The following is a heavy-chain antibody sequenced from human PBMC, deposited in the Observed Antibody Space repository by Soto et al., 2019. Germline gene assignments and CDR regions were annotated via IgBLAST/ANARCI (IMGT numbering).Heavy chain of an antibody. Sequence: SETLSLTRTVSGGSISSSSYYWGWIRQPPGKGLEWIGNIYYSGSTNYNPSLKSRVTISVDTSKNQFSLKLSSVTAADTAVYYCARPHGGSSGWDNWFDPWGQGTLVTVSS. J-gene: IGHJ5*02. CDR3: ARPHGGSSGWDNWFDP. D-gene: IGHD6-25*01. V-gene: IGHV4-61*05. CDR1: GGSISSSSYY. CDR2: IYYSGST.